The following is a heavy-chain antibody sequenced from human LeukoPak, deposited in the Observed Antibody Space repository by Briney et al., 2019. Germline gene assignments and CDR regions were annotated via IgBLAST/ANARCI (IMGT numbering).Heavy chain of an antibody. J-gene: IGHJ4*02. V-gene: IGHV4-39*01. CDR2: IYYSGST. CDR3: ARHRGSSSLFDY. CDR1: GGPISSNDYY. Sequence: ASETLSLTCTVSGGPISSNDYYWDWIRQPPGMGLEYIGSIYYSGSTYYNPSLKSRVTISVDTSKNQFSLKLSSVTAADTAVYYCARHRGSSSLFDYWGQGTLVTVSS. D-gene: IGHD6-6*01.